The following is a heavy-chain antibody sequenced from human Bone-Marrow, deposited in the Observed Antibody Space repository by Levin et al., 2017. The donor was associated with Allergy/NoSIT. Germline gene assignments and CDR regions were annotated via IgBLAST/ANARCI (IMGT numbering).Heavy chain of an antibody. D-gene: IGHD3-9*01. V-gene: IGHV3-23*01. J-gene: IGHJ5*02. CDR1: GFSVSDYA. Sequence: GESLKISCAASGFSVSDYAMSWVRQAPGKGLEWVSTVYGTGGIREYTDSVKGRFTISRDNSNNRLYLQMDSLRAEDTAVYYCARLVTGWPNWFDPWGQGSLVTVSS. CDR2: VYGTGGIR. CDR3: ARLVTGWPNWFDP.